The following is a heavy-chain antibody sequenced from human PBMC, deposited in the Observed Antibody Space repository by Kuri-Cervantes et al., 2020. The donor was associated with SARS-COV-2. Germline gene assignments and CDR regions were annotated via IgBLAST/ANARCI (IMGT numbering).Heavy chain of an antibody. CDR1: GGSFSGYY. CDR3: ARAPSILWGHHWFDP. V-gene: IGHV4-34*01. J-gene: IGHJ5*02. Sequence: SETLSLTCAVYGGSFSGYYWSWIRQPPGKGLEWIGEINHSGSTNYNPSLKSRVTVSVDTSKNQFSLKLSSVTAADTAVYYCARAPSILWGHHWFDPWGQGTLVTVSS. D-gene: IGHD2-21*01. CDR2: INHSGST.